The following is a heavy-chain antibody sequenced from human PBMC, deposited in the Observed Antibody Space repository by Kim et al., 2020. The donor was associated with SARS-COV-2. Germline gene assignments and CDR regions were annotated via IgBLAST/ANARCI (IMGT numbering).Heavy chain of an antibody. V-gene: IGHV6-1*01. Sequence: VKSRITINPDTSKNQFSMQLNSVTPEDTAVYYCARGGYSGFDPVRYYFDYWGQGTLVTVSS. CDR3: ARGGYSGFDPVRYYFDY. D-gene: IGHD5-12*01. J-gene: IGHJ4*02.